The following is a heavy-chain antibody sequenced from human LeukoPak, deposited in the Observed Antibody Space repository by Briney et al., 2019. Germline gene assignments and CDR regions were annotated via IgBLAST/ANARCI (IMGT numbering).Heavy chain of an antibody. CDR1: GFTFSSYG. D-gene: IGHD6-13*01. V-gene: IGHV3-30*18. Sequence: PGRSLRLSCAASGFTFSSYGMHWVRQAPGKGLEWVAVISYDGSNKYYADSVKGRFTISRDNSRNTLYLQMNSLRAEDTAVYYCAKESLRYSSSWTQVDYWGQGTLATVSS. CDR2: ISYDGSNK. J-gene: IGHJ4*02. CDR3: AKESLRYSSSWTQVDY.